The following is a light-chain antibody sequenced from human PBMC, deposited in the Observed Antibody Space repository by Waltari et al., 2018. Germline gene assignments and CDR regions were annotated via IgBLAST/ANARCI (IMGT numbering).Light chain of an antibody. CDR1: QPVSSY. V-gene: IGKV3-11*01. CDR3: QQRSKSPLA. J-gene: IGKJ4*01. CDR2: DAS. Sequence: EIVLTQSPATLSLSPGERATLSCRASQPVSSYLAWYQQKPGQDPRLLIYDASNRATGIPARFSGSGSGTDFTLTISSLEPEDFAVYYCQQRSKSPLAFGGGTKVEIK.